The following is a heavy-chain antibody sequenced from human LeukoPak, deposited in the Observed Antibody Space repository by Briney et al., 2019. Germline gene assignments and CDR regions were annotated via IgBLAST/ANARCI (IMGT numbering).Heavy chain of an antibody. Sequence: GGSLRLSCVASGFTFSSYAMHWVRQAPGKGLEWVALISYDGSNKYHADSVKGRFTISRDNSKNTLYLQMNSLRAEDTAVYYCARGGVYSSGSYYLYYFDYWGQGTLVTVSS. CDR3: ARGGVYSSGSYYLYYFDY. V-gene: IGHV3-30-3*01. CDR2: ISYDGSNK. CDR1: GFTFSSYA. J-gene: IGHJ4*02. D-gene: IGHD6-19*01.